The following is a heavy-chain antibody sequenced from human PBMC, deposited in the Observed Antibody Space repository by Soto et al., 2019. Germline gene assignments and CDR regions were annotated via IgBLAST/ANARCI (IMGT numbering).Heavy chain of an antibody. J-gene: IGHJ4*02. D-gene: IGHD5-18*01. CDR3: AMGLEDTTMTIGAYFDS. Sequence: EVQLLESGGGLVQPGESLRLSCAASGFTFKPFGMNWVRQAPGKGPEWVSGISGSLGRGDIKYADSVMGRFTISRDNSRNTLYLQMDDLRGDDTAVYYCAMGLEDTTMTIGAYFDSWGLGSLVTVTS. CDR1: GFTFKPFG. V-gene: IGHV3-23*01. CDR2: ISGSLGRGDI.